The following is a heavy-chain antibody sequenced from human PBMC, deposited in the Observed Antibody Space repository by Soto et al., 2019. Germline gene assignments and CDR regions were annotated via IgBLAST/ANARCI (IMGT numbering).Heavy chain of an antibody. CDR2: ISYDGSNK. V-gene: IGHV3-30*18. CDR3: AKDYYDSSGYSNFDY. CDR1: GFTFSSYG. J-gene: IGHJ4*02. D-gene: IGHD3-22*01. Sequence: QVQLVESGGGVVQPGRSVRLSCAASGFTFSSYGMHWVRQAPGKGLEWVAVISYDGSNKYYADSVKGRFTISRDNSKNTLYLQMNSLRAEDTAVSYCAKDYYDSSGYSNFDYWGQGTLVTVSS.